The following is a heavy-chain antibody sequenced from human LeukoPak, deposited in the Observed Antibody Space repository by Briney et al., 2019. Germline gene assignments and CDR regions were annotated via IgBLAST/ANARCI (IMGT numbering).Heavy chain of an antibody. D-gene: IGHD3-22*01. Sequence: GGSLRLSCAASGFTFSGFGMHWVRQAPGKVLQWDAVISSDGTNKLYADSVAGRLTISRDNSKNTLDLQMNSLRAEDTAVYYCARALYDSSGYYYWGQGTLVTVSS. V-gene: IGHV3-30*03. J-gene: IGHJ4*02. CDR2: ISSDGTNK. CDR3: ARALYDSSGYYY. CDR1: GFTFSGFG.